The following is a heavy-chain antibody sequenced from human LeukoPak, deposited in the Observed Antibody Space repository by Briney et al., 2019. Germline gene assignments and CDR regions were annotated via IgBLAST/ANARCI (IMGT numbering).Heavy chain of an antibody. D-gene: IGHD1-26*01. CDR2: INHSGST. V-gene: IGHV4-34*01. Sequence: PSETLSLTCAVYGGSFSGYYWSCIRQPPGKGLEWIGEINHSGSTNYNPSLKSRVTISVDTSKNQFSLKLSSVTAADTAVYYCARDAELVGATRAEYFQHWGQGTLVTVSS. CDR1: GGSFSGYY. J-gene: IGHJ1*01. CDR3: ARDAELVGATRAEYFQH.